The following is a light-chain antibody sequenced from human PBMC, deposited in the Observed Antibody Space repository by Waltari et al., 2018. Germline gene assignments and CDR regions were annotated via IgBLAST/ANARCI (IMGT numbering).Light chain of an antibody. V-gene: IGLV2-23*01. Sequence: QSALTQPASVSGSPGQSITISCPRTSRDVGSYTLASWYQQHPGKAPQLMIYEGSKRPSGVSNRFSGSKSGNTASLTISGLQAEDEADYYCCSYAGSSAVVFGGGTKLTVL. CDR1: SRDVGSYTL. CDR3: CSYAGSSAVV. J-gene: IGLJ2*01. CDR2: EGS.